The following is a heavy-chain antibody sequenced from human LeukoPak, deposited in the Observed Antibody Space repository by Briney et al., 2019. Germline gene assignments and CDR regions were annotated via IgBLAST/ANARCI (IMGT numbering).Heavy chain of an antibody. V-gene: IGHV3-21*01. Sequence: GGSLRLSCAASGFTFSSYSMNWVRQAPGKGLEWVSSISSSSSYIYYADSVKGRFTISRDNAKNSLYLQMNSLRAEDTAVYYCASSVAGTHWFDPWGQGTLVTVSS. J-gene: IGHJ5*02. CDR2: ISSSSSYI. D-gene: IGHD2-15*01. CDR1: GFTFSSYS. CDR3: ASSVAGTHWFDP.